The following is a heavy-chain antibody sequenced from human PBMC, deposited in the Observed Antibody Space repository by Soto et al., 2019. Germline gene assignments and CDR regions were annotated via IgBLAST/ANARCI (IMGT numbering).Heavy chain of an antibody. D-gene: IGHD3-9*01. CDR2: IGNDETGT. Sequence: EVQLVESGGGLVQPGGSLRLSCAASGLTLSSHWMHWVRQAPGKGLEWVSRIGNDETGTSYADFVKGRFTISRDSANNTLYLQMNSLRAEDTAVYYCGGIFESWGQGTLVTVSS. V-gene: IGHV3-74*01. CDR1: GLTLSSHW. CDR3: GGIFES. J-gene: IGHJ4*02.